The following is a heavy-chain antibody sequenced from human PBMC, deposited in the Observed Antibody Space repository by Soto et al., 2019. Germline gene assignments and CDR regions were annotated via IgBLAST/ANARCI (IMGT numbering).Heavy chain of an antibody. J-gene: IGHJ6*02. CDR3: VKARDSNSLTDRQV. Sequence: QVHLVQSGAEVKKPGASVNVSCKTSGYTFTRNGISWVRQAPGQGLEWMGWISPNSGNIKYAQKLQGRVIMTTDTSTSIAYMELRSLRSDATSVYYCVKARDSNSLTDRQVWGPRTTVTVSS. CDR2: ISPNSGNI. V-gene: IGHV1-18*01. CDR1: GYTFTRNG. D-gene: IGHD3-22*01.